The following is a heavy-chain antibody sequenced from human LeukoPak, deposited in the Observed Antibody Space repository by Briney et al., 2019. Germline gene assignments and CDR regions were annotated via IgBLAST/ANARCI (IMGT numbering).Heavy chain of an antibody. CDR1: GFTFSSYR. V-gene: IGHV3-7*01. Sequence: GGSLRLSCAASGFTFSSYRMSWLRQARGKGLEWVANIKQDGSEKYYVDSVKGRFTISRDNAKNSLYLQMNSLRAEDTAVYYCARDTDSEGYCSGGSCYPQNPFDYWGQGTLVTVSS. J-gene: IGHJ4*02. CDR3: ARDTDSEGYCSGGSCYPQNPFDY. CDR2: IKQDGSEK. D-gene: IGHD2-15*01.